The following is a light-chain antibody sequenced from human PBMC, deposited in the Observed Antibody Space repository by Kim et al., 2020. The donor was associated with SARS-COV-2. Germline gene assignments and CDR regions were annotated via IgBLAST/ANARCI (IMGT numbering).Light chain of an antibody. CDR3: LQNNTYPIT. CDR1: QDIRKD. Sequence: ASVVDRVTITCRASQDIRKDLVCYQQNPGRAPKRLIYGASSLQSGVPSRFSGSGSGTEFTLTISSLQPEDFATYFCLQNNTYPITFGQGTRLEIK. J-gene: IGKJ5*01. V-gene: IGKV1-17*01. CDR2: GAS.